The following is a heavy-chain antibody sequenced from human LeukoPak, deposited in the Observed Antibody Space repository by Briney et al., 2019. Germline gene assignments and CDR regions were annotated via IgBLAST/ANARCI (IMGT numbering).Heavy chain of an antibody. J-gene: IGHJ6*03. CDR3: ARDFDFWSGYSIVQYYYYYYMDV. D-gene: IGHD3-3*01. CDR2: ISSSSSYI. Sequence: PGGSLRLSCAASGFTFSSYSMNWVRQAPGKGLEWVSSISSSSSYIYYADSVKGRFTISRDNAKNSLYLQINSLRAEDTAVYYCARDFDFWSGYSIVQYYYYYYMDVWGKGTTVTVSS. CDR1: GFTFSSYS. V-gene: IGHV3-21*01.